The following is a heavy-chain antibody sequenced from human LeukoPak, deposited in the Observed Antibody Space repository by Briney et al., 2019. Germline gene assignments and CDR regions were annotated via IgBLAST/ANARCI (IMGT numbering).Heavy chain of an antibody. Sequence: VASVKVSCKASVPTFTSYAINWVRQAPGQGLEWMGGFIPIFGSPTYAQNFQGRVTFTTDESRYTAYMELINLKSDDTAVYYCAGFFYDSSGDAFDSWGQGTMVTVSS. CDR3: AGFFYDSSGDAFDS. D-gene: IGHD3-22*01. J-gene: IGHJ3*02. CDR1: VPTFTSYA. V-gene: IGHV1-69*05. CDR2: FIPIFGSP.